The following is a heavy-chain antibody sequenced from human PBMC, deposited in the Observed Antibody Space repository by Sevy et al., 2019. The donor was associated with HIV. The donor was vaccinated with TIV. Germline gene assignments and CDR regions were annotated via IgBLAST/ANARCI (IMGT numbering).Heavy chain of an antibody. Sequence: GGSLRLSCAASGFTFRSHWMTWVRQAPGKGPEWVANINRDGSEKSYVDSVKGRFTISRDDAKNSLYLQMNSLRVEDTAIYYCASDYYWGQRTLVTVSS. CDR1: GFTFRSHW. CDR2: INRDGSEK. V-gene: IGHV3-7*01. CDR3: ASDYY. J-gene: IGHJ4*02.